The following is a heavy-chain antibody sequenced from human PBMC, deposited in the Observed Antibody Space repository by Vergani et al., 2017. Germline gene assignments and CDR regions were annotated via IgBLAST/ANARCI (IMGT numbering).Heavy chain of an antibody. V-gene: IGHV4-61*02. CDR1: GGSINSHNYY. J-gene: IGHJ4*02. CDR3: ARGSCLGGSCYKPLFDY. CDR2: IHTSGST. Sequence: QVQLQESGPGLVKPSQTLSLTCTVSGGSINSHNYYWSWIRQPAGKGLEWIGRIHTSGSTNYNPSLKSRVTMSEDTSKNQFSLHLTSVTAADTAVYFCARGSCLGGSCYKPLFDYWVQGVLVTVSS. D-gene: IGHD2-15*01.